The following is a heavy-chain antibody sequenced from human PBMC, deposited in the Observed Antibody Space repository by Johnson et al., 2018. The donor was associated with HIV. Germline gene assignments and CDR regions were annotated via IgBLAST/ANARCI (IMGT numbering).Heavy chain of an antibody. CDR2: ISSNGVST. CDR3: ARGYSGSYGAFDI. CDR1: GFTFSSYA. D-gene: IGHD1-26*01. J-gene: IGHJ3*02. V-gene: IGHV3-64*01. Sequence: VQLVESGGGLVQPGGSLRLSCAASGFTFSSYAMHWVLQAPGKGLEYVSAISSNGVSTYYANSVKGRFTISRDNSKNTLYLQMGSLRAEDMAVYYCARGYSGSYGAFDIWCQGTMVTVSS.